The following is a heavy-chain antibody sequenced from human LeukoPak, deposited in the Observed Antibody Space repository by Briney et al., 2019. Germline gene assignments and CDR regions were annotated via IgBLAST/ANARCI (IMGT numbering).Heavy chain of an antibody. CDR1: GHTFTGYY. Sequence: GESLKISCKGSGHTFTGYYMHWVRQAPGQGLEWMGWINPNSGGTNYAQKFQGRVTMTRDTSISTAYMELSRLRSDDTAVYYCASNPNYDILTGWVYWGQGTLVTVSS. J-gene: IGHJ4*02. CDR3: ASNPNYDILTGWVY. CDR2: INPNSGGT. V-gene: IGHV1-2*02. D-gene: IGHD3-9*01.